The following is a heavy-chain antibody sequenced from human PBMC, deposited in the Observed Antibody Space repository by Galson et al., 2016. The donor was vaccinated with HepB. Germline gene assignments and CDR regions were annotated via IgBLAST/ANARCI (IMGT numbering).Heavy chain of an antibody. J-gene: IGHJ5*02. V-gene: IGHV3-23*01. CDR3: GKWRGGLWTNYYIDH. D-gene: IGHD3/OR15-3a*01. Sequence: SLRLSCAAAGFTFSDYAMTWVRQAPGKGLEWLSIIHNDLDVTYYANSVKGRFTISRNNSKNTPSLQMNRLIAEDTAVYYGGKWRGGLWTNYYIDHWGQGTLVTVSS. CDR1: GFTFSDYA. CDR2: IHNDLDVT.